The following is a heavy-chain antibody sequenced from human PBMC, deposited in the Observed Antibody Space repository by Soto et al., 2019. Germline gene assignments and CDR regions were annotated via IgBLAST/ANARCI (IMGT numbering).Heavy chain of an antibody. V-gene: IGHV2-5*02. CDR2: VYWDDSK. D-gene: IGHD2-2*01. J-gene: IGHJ4*02. CDR1: GFSLSTRDVG. Sequence: GSGPTLVNPTQTLTLTCTFSGFSLSTRDVGVGWIRQPPGEALEWLGVVYWDDSKTYSPSLESRLTITKDTSKNQVVLRMTKMDLVDTATYYCAHCRGGVASFWGQGTLVTVSS. CDR3: AHCRGGVASF.